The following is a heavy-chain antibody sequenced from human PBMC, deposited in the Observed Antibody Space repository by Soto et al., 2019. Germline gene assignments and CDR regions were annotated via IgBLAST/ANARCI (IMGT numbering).Heavy chain of an antibody. J-gene: IGHJ3*02. D-gene: IGHD7-27*01. CDR2: INIYNGNT. CDR3: ARDLTYVGPFDI. CDR1: GYTFTSYG. Sequence: QVQLVQSGAEVKKPGASVKVSCKASGYTFTSYGISWVRQAPGQGPEWMGWINIYNGNTNYAQKIQGRVTMTTDTATSTAYIELRSLRSDDTAVYYCARDLTYVGPFDIWGQGTMVTVSS. V-gene: IGHV1-18*01.